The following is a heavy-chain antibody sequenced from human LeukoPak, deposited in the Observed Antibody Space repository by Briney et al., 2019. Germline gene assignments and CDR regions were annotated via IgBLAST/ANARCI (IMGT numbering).Heavy chain of an antibody. CDR3: ARGPGMTLYGMDV. J-gene: IGHJ6*02. CDR1: GFTFSSYS. CDR2: ISSSSSYI. V-gene: IGHV3-21*01. Sequence: PGGSLRLSCAASGFTFSSYSMNWVRQAPGKGLEWVSSISSSSSYIYYADSVKGRFTISRDNAKNSLYLQMNSLRAEDTAVYYCARGPGMTLYGMDVWGQGTTVTASS.